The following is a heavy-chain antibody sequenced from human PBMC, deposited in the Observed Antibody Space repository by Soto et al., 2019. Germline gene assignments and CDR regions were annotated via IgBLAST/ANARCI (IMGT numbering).Heavy chain of an antibody. CDR1: GLSFSRAS. D-gene: IGHD2-15*01. CDR3: ARGLGYCNVGSCSGAFDM. Sequence: EVQPVAPGGALVKPGGPLRLSCTAPGLSFSRASMNWARQAPRKGLEWVSSISGSSSYIHYADSVKGRFTISRDNAKNSVYLQMNSLRAEDTAVYYCARGLGYCNVGSCSGAFDMWGQGTMVTVSS. V-gene: IGHV3-21*01. CDR2: ISGSSSYI. J-gene: IGHJ3*02.